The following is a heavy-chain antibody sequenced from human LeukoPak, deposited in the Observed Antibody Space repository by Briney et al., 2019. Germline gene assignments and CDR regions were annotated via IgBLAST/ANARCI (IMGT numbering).Heavy chain of an antibody. CDR3: ARALGGFWNGYYRGYYFDY. CDR1: GFTVSSNY. D-gene: IGHD3-3*01. J-gene: IGHJ4*02. V-gene: IGHV3-53*01. CDR2: IYSGGSGGKT. Sequence: PGGSLRLSCAASGFTVSSNYMSWVRQAPGKGLEWVSVIYSGGSGGKTYYADSVRGRFTISRDNSKNTLYLQVNSLRAEDTAVYYCARALGGFWNGYYRGYYFDYWGQGTLVTVSP.